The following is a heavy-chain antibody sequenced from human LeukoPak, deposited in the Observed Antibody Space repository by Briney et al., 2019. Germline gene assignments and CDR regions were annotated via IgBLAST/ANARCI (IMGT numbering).Heavy chain of an antibody. Sequence: PGGSLRLSCAASGFTFSSYSMNWVRQAPGKGLEWVSSISSSSSYIYYADSVKGRFTISRDNAKNSLYLQMNSLRAEDTAVYYCARDEGVTATGYYGMDVWGQGATVTVSS. D-gene: IGHD2-21*02. V-gene: IGHV3-21*01. CDR3: ARDEGVTATGYYGMDV. CDR1: GFTFSSYS. CDR2: ISSSSSYI. J-gene: IGHJ6*02.